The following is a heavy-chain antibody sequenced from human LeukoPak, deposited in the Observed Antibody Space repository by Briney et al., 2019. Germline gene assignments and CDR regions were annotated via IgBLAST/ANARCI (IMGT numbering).Heavy chain of an antibody. CDR1: GGSISSSSYY. D-gene: IGHD3-22*01. Sequence: SEALSLTCTVAGGSISSSSYYWGWIRQPPGKGLEWIGSIYYSGSTCYNPSLKSRVTISVDTSKNQFSLKLSSVTAADTAVYYCARHDPKSYYYDSSGPFDYWGQGTLVTVSS. CDR2: IYYSGST. CDR3: ARHDPKSYYYDSSGPFDY. J-gene: IGHJ4*02. V-gene: IGHV4-39*01.